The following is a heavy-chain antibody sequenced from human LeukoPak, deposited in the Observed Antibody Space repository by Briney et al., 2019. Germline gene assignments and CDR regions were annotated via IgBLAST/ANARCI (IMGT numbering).Heavy chain of an antibody. Sequence: QTGGSLRLSCAASGFTFSSYAMGWVRQAPGKGLEWVSAISGSGGSTYYADSVKGRFTISRDNSKNTLYLQMNGLRAEDTAVYYCAKEGQQLPYFDYWGQGTLVTVSS. D-gene: IGHD6-13*01. CDR2: ISGSGGST. CDR3: AKEGQQLPYFDY. CDR1: GFTFSSYA. J-gene: IGHJ4*02. V-gene: IGHV3-23*01.